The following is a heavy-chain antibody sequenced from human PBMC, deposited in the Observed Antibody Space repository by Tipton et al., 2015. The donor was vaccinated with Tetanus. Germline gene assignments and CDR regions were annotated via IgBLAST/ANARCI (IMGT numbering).Heavy chain of an antibody. J-gene: IGHJ4*02. Sequence: TLSLTCAVYGGSFSGYYWSWIRQPPGKGLEWIGEINHSGSTNYNPSLKSRVTISVDTSKNQFFLKLSSVTAADTAVYYCARGYPPPKSTVTTYFDYWGQGTLVTVSS. V-gene: IGHV4-34*01. D-gene: IGHD4-17*01. CDR1: GGSFSGYY. CDR2: INHSGST. CDR3: ARGYPPPKSTVTTYFDY.